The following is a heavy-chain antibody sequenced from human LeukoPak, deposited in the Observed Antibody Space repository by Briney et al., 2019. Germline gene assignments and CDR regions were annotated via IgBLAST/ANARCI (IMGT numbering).Heavy chain of an antibody. Sequence: PGGSLRLSCAVSGFSVSSYYMNWLRQAPGKGLQWVSLIRGNGETFYADSVEGRFTISRDDSENTVYLKMNNLRVDDTAVYYCAKRSGPNSGPFDSWGQGTPVIVSS. V-gene: IGHV3-66*01. CDR3: AKRSGPNSGPFDS. D-gene: IGHD1-1*01. CDR2: IRGNGET. J-gene: IGHJ4*02. CDR1: GFSVSSYY.